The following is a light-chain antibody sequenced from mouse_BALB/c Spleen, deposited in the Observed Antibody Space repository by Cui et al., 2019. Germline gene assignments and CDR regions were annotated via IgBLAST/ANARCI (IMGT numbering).Light chain of an antibody. V-gene: IGKV4-55*01. CDR3: QQWSSYPRT. CDR1: SSVSY. CDR2: VTS. J-gene: IGKJ1*01. Sequence: QIVLTQSPAIMSASPGEQVTMTCSAGSSVSYMYWYQQKPGSSPRLLIYVTSNLASAIPVRFSGSGSGTSYSITISRMEAEDAATYYCQQWSSYPRTFGGGTKLEIK.